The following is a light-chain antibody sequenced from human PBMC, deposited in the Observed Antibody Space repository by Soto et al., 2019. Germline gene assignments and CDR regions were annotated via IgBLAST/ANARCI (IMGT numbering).Light chain of an antibody. V-gene: IGLV2-14*01. Sequence: QSVLTQPASVSGSPGQSITISCTGTSSDVGGYNYVSWYQQHPGKAPKFMIYDVSNRPSGVSNRFSGSKSGNTASLTIFGLQAEDEADYYCSSYTSSSTPLYVFGTGTKVTVL. CDR1: SSDVGGYNY. CDR2: DVS. CDR3: SSYTSSSTPLYV. J-gene: IGLJ1*01.